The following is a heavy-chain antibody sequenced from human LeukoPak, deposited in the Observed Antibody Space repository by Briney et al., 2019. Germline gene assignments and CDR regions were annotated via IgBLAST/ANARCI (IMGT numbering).Heavy chain of an antibody. D-gene: IGHD3-16*01. CDR2: LRDDGINK. CDR3: AKDAPLRAV. V-gene: IGHV3-30*02. J-gene: IGHJ6*03. Sequence: GGSLRLSCAASGLTLNNYGMHWVRQAPGKGLEWVAFLRDDGINKYNGDSVKGRFTISRDNSKNTLYLQMNSLRPEDTAVYYCAKDAPLRAVWGKGTTVTVSS. CDR1: GLTLNNYG.